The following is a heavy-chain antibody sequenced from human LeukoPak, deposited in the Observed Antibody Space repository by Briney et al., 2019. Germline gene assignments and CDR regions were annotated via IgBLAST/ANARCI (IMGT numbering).Heavy chain of an antibody. D-gene: IGHD2-21*02. V-gene: IGHV3-21*01. CDR3: ARALVSGYCGGDRHWDAFDM. Sequence: GGSLRLSCAASGFTFSTYNMNWVRQAPGKGLEWVSSISSRSSYIYYRDSMKGRFTVSRDNAKNSLYLQMNSLRAEDTAVYYCARALVSGYCGGDRHWDAFDMWGPGTMVTVSS. J-gene: IGHJ3*02. CDR2: ISSRSSYI. CDR1: GFTFSTYN.